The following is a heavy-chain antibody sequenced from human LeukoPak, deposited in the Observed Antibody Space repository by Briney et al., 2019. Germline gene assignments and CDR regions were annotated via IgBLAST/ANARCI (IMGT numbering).Heavy chain of an antibody. CDR3: AGGNFWSGYWIDY. Sequence: PGGSLGLSCTGSGLTFADYALTWVRQAPGKGLEWVGFIGTKVYGGTTEYAASVKGRFTISRDDSKSIVYLHMNSLKTDDTAVYYCAGGNFWSGYWIDYWGQGTLLTVST. V-gene: IGHV3-49*04. D-gene: IGHD3-3*01. J-gene: IGHJ4*02. CDR2: IGTKVYGGTT. CDR1: GLTFADYA.